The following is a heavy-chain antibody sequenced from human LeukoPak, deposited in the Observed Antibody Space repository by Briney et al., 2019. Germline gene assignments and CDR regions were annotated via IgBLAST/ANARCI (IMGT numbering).Heavy chain of an antibody. CDR2: MNPNSGST. D-gene: IGHD1-26*01. J-gene: IGHJ6*03. V-gene: IGHV1-8*01. CDR3: ARGPSGFQDYYMDV. CDR1: GYTFTSYD. Sequence: ASVKVSCKASGYTFTSYDINWVGQATGQGREWMGWMNPNSGSTYYAQKFQGRVTITRNTTISTAYMELRSLTSEDTAVYSCARGPSGFQDYYMDVWGKGTTVTVSS.